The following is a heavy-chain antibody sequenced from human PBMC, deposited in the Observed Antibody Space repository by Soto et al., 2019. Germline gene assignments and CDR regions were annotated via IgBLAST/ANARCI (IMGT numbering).Heavy chain of an antibody. J-gene: IGHJ6*02. V-gene: IGHV3-74*01. CDR3: ARGSLATRNAMGV. CDR1: EISFSSYW. Sequence: EVQLVESGGGLVPPGGSLRLSCAASEISFSSYWMHWVRQAPGKGLVWVSRINTDGSSTNYADSVKGRFTISRDNAKNKLYLQMNSLRAEDTAVYYCARGSLATRNAMGVWGQGTTVTVSS. CDR2: INTDGSST. D-gene: IGHD6-6*01.